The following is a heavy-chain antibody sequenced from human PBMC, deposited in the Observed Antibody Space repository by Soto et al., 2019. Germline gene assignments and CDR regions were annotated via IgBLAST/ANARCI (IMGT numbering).Heavy chain of an antibody. V-gene: IGHV1-3*01. Sequence: QVQLVKSGAEVKEPGASVRVSCKASGYTFTSYAMHWVRQAPGQRLEWMGWINAGNGNTKYSQKFQGRVTITRDTSASTAYMELSSLRSEDTAVYYCARGPGGPDGPGDYWGQGTLVTVSS. J-gene: IGHJ4*02. D-gene: IGHD2-15*01. CDR2: INAGNGNT. CDR3: ARGPGGPDGPGDY. CDR1: GYTFTSYA.